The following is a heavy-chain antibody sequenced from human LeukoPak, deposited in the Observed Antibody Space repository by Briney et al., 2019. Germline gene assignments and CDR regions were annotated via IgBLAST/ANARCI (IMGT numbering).Heavy chain of an antibody. CDR2: ISGSGGST. CDR1: GFTFSSYA. Sequence: GGSLRLSCAASGFTFSSYAMSWVRQAPGKGLEWVSAISGSGGSTYYADSVKGRFTISRDNSKNTLYLQMNSLRAEDTAVYYCARDYPYYYDSSGYYSFDYWGQGTLVTVSS. J-gene: IGHJ4*02. CDR3: ARDYPYYYDSSGYYSFDY. V-gene: IGHV3-23*01. D-gene: IGHD3-22*01.